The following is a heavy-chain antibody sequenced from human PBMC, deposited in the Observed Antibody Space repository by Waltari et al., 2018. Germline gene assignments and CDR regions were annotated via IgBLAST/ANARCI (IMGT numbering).Heavy chain of an antibody. J-gene: IGHJ4*02. CDR3: AKDGYSYEQWTDDY. D-gene: IGHD5-18*01. V-gene: IGHV3-23*01. CDR1: GFTFSSYA. CDR2: ISGSGSST. Sequence: EVQLLESGGGLVQPGGSLRLSCAASGFTFSSYAMSWVRQAPGKGLEWVSAISGSGSSTYYADSVKGRFTISRDNSKNTLYLQMNSLRAEDTAVYYCAKDGYSYEQWTDDYWGQGTLVTVSS.